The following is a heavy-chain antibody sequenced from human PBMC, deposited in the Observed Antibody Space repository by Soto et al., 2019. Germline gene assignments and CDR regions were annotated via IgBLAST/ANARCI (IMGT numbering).Heavy chain of an antibody. J-gene: IGHJ5*02. CDR3: ARVVDIVATIPHNWCEH. Sequence: GASVKVSCKASGGTFSSYAISWVRQAPGQGLEWMGGIIPIFGTANYAQKFQGRVTITADESTSTAYMELSSLRSEDTAVYYCARVVDIVATIPHNWCEHWGKGTLVNVSA. V-gene: IGHV1-69*13. D-gene: IGHD5-12*01. CDR2: IIPIFGTA. CDR1: GGTFSSYA.